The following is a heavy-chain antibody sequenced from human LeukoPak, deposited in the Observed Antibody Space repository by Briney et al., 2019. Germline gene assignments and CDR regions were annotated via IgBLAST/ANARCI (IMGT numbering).Heavy chain of an antibody. CDR2: ISWNSGSI. V-gene: IGHV3-9*01. J-gene: IGHJ4*02. Sequence: GGSLRLSCAASGFTFDDYAMHWVRQAPGKGLEWVSGISWNSGSIGYADSVKGRFTISRDNAKNSLYLQMNSLRAEDAALYYCAKSVTMVRGVTDRFDYWGQGTLVTVSS. CDR1: GFTFDDYA. D-gene: IGHD3-10*01. CDR3: AKSVTMVRGVTDRFDY.